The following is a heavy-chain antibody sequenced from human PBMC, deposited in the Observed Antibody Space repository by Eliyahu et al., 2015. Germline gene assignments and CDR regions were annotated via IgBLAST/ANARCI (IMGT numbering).Heavy chain of an antibody. D-gene: IGHD5-18*01. CDR1: GFTFSSYA. CDR3: AKDLTASHYYYYMDV. CDR2: ISGSGGST. Sequence: EVQLLESGGGLVQPGGSLRXSCAASGFTFSSYAMSWVRQAPGKGLEWVSAISGSGGSTYYADSVKGRFTISRDNSKNTLYLQMNSLRAEDTAVYYCAKDLTASHYYYYMDVWGKGTTVTVSS. J-gene: IGHJ6*03. V-gene: IGHV3-23*01.